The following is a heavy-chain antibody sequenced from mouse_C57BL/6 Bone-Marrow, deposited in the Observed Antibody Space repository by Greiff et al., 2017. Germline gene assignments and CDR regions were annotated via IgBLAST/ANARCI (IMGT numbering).Heavy chain of an antibody. J-gene: IGHJ3*01. CDR1: GYTFTSYW. Sequence: QVQLQQPGAELVMPGASVTLSCKASGYTFTSYWMHWVKQRPAQGLEWIGEIDPSDSYTNYNQKFKGKSTLTVDTSSSTAYLQLSSLTSEDSAVYYCARGGYLAWFAYWGQGTLVTVSA. CDR2: IDPSDSYT. D-gene: IGHD2-3*01. V-gene: IGHV1-69*01. CDR3: ARGGYLAWFAY.